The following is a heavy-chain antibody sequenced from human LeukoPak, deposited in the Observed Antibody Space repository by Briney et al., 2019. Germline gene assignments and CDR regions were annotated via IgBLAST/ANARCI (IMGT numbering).Heavy chain of an antibody. CDR1: GGSISSCY. V-gene: IGHV4-59*01. J-gene: IGHJ4*02. Sequence: SETLSLTCTVSGGSISSCYWSWIRQPPGKGLEWIGYIYYTGSTTYNPSLKSRVTMSVDTSKNQFSLKLSSVTAADTAVYYCARYYCSSTTCHNFDFWGQGTLVTVFS. D-gene: IGHD2-2*02. CDR2: IYYTGST. CDR3: ARYYCSSTTCHNFDF.